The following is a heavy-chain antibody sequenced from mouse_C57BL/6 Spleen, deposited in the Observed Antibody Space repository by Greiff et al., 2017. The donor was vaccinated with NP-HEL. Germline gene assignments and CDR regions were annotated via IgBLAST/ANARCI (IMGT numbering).Heavy chain of an antibody. CDR1: GFTFSSYG. D-gene: IGHD2-1*01. Sequence: EVNVVESGGDLVKPGGSLKLSCAASGFTFSSYGMSWVRQTPDKRLEWVATISSGGSYTYYPDSVKGRFTISRDNAKNTLYLQMSSLKSEDTAMYYCARQNGNYFDYWGQGTTLTVSS. J-gene: IGHJ2*01. CDR3: ARQNGNYFDY. CDR2: ISSGGSYT. V-gene: IGHV5-6*01.